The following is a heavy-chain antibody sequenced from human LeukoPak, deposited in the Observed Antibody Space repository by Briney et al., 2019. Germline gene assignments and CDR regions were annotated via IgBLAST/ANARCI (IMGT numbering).Heavy chain of an antibody. Sequence: GSLKTSGTGPGYSATNDGIGGRRIMQEKGLEWMGIFYPGDSDTRYSPSFQGQVTISADKSISTAYLQWSSLKASDTAIYYCARGDGYDCHFDYWGQGTLVTVSS. CDR2: FYPGDSDT. D-gene: IGHD5-12*01. J-gene: IGHJ4*02. V-gene: IGHV5-51*01. CDR1: GYSATNDG. CDR3: ARGDGYDCHFDY.